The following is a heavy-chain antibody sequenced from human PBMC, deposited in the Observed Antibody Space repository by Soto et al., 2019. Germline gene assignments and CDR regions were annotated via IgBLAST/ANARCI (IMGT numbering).Heavy chain of an antibody. J-gene: IGHJ6*02. CDR3: ARVNLDGTTTTHSYDL. CDR1: GFTFSDHY. D-gene: IGHD6-19*01. CDR2: IRNKANSYAT. Sequence: GGSLRLSCVASGFTFSDHYMDWVRQAPEKGLEWLGRIRNKANSYATEYAASVKGRFTISRDDSKNSLYLQMNSLKIEDTAVYSCARVNLDGTTTTHSYDLCVQGTTVTGS. V-gene: IGHV3-72*01.